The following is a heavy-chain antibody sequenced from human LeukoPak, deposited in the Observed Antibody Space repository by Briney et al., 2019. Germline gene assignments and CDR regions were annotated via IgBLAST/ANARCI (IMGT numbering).Heavy chain of an antibody. V-gene: IGHV4-61*02. CDR1: GDSISSGSHY. CDR3: ARNTPGMGDWLLAQSSGRSHILYWYFDL. Sequence: TSETLSLTCTVSGDSISSGSHYWSWIRQPAGKGLEWIGRIYSSGSTNHNPSLKSRVTISVDTSKNQFSLKLSSVTAADTAVYYCARNTPGMGDWLLAQSSGRSHILYWYFDLWGRGTLVTVSS. J-gene: IGHJ2*01. CDR2: IYSSGST. D-gene: IGHD3/OR15-3a*01.